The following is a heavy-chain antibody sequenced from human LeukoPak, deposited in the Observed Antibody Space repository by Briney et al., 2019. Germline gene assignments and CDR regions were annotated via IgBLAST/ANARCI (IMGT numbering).Heavy chain of an antibody. CDR3: ARFYDSSGYYYYFDY. D-gene: IGHD3-22*01. CDR1: GGSISSYY. Sequence: SETLSLTCTVSGGSISSYYWSWIRQPPGKGLEWIGYIYYSGSTNYNPFLKSRVTISVDTSKNQFSLKLSSVTAADTAVYYCARFYDSSGYYYYFDYWGQGTLVTVSS. CDR2: IYYSGST. J-gene: IGHJ4*02. V-gene: IGHV4-59*01.